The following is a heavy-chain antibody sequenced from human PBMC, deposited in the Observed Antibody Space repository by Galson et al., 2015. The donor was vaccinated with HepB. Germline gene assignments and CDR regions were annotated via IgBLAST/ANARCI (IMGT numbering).Heavy chain of an antibody. CDR2: IIPILGIA. Sequence: SVKVSCKASGGTFSSYTISWVRQAPGQGLEWMGRIIPILGIANYAQKFQGRVTITADKSTSTAYMELSSLRSEDTAVYYCARDGAYCGGDCYSSAFDIWGQGTMVTVSS. J-gene: IGHJ3*02. V-gene: IGHV1-69*04. D-gene: IGHD2-21*02. CDR1: GGTFSSYT. CDR3: ARDGAYCGGDCYSSAFDI.